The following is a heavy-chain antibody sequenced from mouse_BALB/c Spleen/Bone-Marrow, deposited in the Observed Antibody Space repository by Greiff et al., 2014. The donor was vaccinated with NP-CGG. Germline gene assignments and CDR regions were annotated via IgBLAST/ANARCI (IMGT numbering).Heavy chain of an antibody. D-gene: IGHD1-1*01. Sequence: VQLQQSGAELVKPGASVKLSCTASGFNIKDTYMHWVKQRPEQSLEWIGRIDPANGNTKYDPKFQGKATITADTSSNTAYLQLSSLTSEDTAVYYCARYYYGSSLFDYWGQGTTLTVSS. CDR2: IDPANGNT. J-gene: IGHJ2*01. CDR3: ARYYYGSSLFDY. CDR1: GFNIKDTY. V-gene: IGHV14-3*02.